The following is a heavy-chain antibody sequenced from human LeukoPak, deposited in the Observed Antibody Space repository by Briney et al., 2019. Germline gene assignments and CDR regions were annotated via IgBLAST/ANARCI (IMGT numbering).Heavy chain of an antibody. CDR2: INPNSSGT. V-gene: IGHV1-2*02. CDR3: ARVNTMIVDSDV. D-gene: IGHD3-22*01. CDR1: GYTFTGYY. J-gene: IGHJ6*02. Sequence: ASVTVCFKASGYTFTGYYMHWVRQAPGQGLERMGWINPNSSGTDYAQKFRGRVTMPRNTSISTAYMELRRLRSDDTAVYYCARVNTMIVDSDVWGQGTTVTVSS.